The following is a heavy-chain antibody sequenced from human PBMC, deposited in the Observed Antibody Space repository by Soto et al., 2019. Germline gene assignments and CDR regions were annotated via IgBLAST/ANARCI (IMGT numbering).Heavy chain of an antibody. CDR3: ARDSEVDTAMVAPDYYYYGMDV. V-gene: IGHV4-38-2*02. Sequence: SETLSLTCAVSGYSISSGYYWGWIRQPPGKGLEWIGSIYHSGSTYYNPSLKSRVTISVDTSKNQFSLKLSSVTAADTAVYYCARDSEVDTAMVAPDYYYYGMDVWGQGTTATVSS. CDR2: IYHSGST. D-gene: IGHD5-18*01. J-gene: IGHJ6*02. CDR1: GYSISSGYY.